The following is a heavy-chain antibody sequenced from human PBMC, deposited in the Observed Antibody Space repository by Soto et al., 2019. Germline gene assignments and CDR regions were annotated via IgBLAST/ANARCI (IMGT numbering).Heavy chain of an antibody. Sequence: GASVKVSCKASGYTFNGYYMHWVRQAPGQGLEWMGWINPNSGGTNYAQKFQGWVTMTRDTSISTAYMELSRLRSDDTAVYYCARDSSSWSSLYYYYYGMDVWGQGTTVTVSS. J-gene: IGHJ6*02. D-gene: IGHD6-13*01. CDR1: GYTFNGYY. CDR3: ARDSSSWSSLYYYYYGMDV. CDR2: INPNSGGT. V-gene: IGHV1-2*04.